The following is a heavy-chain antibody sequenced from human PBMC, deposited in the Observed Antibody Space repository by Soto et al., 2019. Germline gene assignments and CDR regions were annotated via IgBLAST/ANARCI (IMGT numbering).Heavy chain of an antibody. CDR2: ISDDGGNK. J-gene: IGHJ4*02. CDR3: AKEWVYDTSGWSFDY. D-gene: IGHD3-22*01. V-gene: IGHV3-30*18. CDR1: GFTFSSYG. Sequence: QVQLVESGGGVVQPGRSLRLSCAASGFTFSSYGMHWVRQAPGKGLEWVAVISDDGGNKYYADSLKGRFTISRDNSKNTLYLQMNSLRAEDTAVYYCAKEWVYDTSGWSFDYWGQGTLVTVSS.